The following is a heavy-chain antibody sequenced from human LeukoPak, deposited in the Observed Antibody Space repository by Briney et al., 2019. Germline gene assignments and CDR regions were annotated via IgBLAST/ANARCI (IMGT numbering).Heavy chain of an antibody. J-gene: IGHJ4*02. V-gene: IGHV3-30-3*01. D-gene: IGHD5-12*01. Sequence: GRSLRLSCAASGFTFSSYAMHWVRQAPGKGLGWVAVISYDGSNKYYADSVKGRFTISRDNSKNTLYLQMNSLRAEDTAVYYCARGRWLRAAAMYWGQGNPGTVSS. CDR2: ISYDGSNK. CDR3: ARGRWLRAAAMY. CDR1: GFTFSSYA.